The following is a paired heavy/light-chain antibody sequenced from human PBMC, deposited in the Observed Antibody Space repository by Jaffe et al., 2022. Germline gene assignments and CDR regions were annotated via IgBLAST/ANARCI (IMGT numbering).Light chain of an antibody. CDR1: SSDVGGYNY. CDR2: EVS. J-gene: IGLJ3*02. CDR3: SSYTSSSTWV. V-gene: IGLV2-14*01. Sequence: QSALTQPASVSGSPGQSITISCTGTSSDVGGYNYVSWYQQHPGKAPKLMIYEVSNRPSGVSNRFSGSKSGNTASLTISGLQAEDEADYYCSSYTSSSTWVFGGGTKLTVL.
Heavy chain of an antibody. CDR3: ACSLIVGATPEPRYYFDY. J-gene: IGHJ4*02. V-gene: IGHV4-38-2*01. Sequence: QVQLQESGPGLVKPSETLSLTCAVSGYSISSGYYWGWIRQPPGKGLEWIGSIYHSGSTYYNPSLKSRVTISVDTSKNQFSLKLSSVTAADTAVYYCACSLIVGATPEPRYYFDYWGQGTLVTVSS. CDR2: IYHSGST. CDR1: GYSISSGYY. D-gene: IGHD1-26*01.